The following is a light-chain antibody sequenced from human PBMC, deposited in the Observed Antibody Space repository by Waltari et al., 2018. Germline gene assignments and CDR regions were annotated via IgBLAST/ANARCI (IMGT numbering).Light chain of an antibody. CDR3: QQRSNWLT. J-gene: IGKJ4*01. CDR1: RSVSRF. CDR2: DAS. V-gene: IGKV3-11*01. Sequence: EILLTQSLATLSLSPGERAILSCRASRSVSRFLAWYQQRPGQAPRLLIYDASNRASGIPARVSGSGFGTEFTLTISSLEPEDFAVYYCQQRSNWLTFGGGTKVE.